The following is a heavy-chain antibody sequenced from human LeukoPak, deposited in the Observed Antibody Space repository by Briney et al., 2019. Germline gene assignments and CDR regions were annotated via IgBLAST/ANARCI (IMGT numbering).Heavy chain of an antibody. CDR1: GGTFSSYA. V-gene: IGHV1-69*04. CDR2: IIPILGIA. CDR3: AREAPYYDILTGYYDAFDI. D-gene: IGHD3-9*01. J-gene: IGHJ3*02. Sequence: ASVKVSCNASGGTFSSYAISWVRQAPGQGLEWMGRIIPILGIANYAQKFQGRVTITADKSTSTAYMELSSLRSEDTAVYYCAREAPYYDILTGYYDAFDIWGQGTMVTVSS.